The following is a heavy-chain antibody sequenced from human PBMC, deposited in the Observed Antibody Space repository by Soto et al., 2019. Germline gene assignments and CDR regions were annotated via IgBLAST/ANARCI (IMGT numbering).Heavy chain of an antibody. J-gene: IGHJ4*02. D-gene: IGHD2-15*01. Sequence: SETRSLTCTVSGVSISSSSYYWGWMPQPPGKGLEWIGTIYYSGSTYYNPSLKSRVTISVDTSKNQFSLKLSSVTAADTAVYYCARHTPAISISDHWGQGTLVTVSS. CDR1: GVSISSSSYY. V-gene: IGHV4-39*01. CDR2: IYYSGST. CDR3: ARHTPAISISDH.